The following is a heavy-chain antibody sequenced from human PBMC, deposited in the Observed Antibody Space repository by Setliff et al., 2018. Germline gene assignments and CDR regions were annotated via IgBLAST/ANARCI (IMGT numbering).Heavy chain of an antibody. D-gene: IGHD3-16*01. V-gene: IGHV4-4*07. Sequence: SETLSLTCTVSGGSLNAYSWTWIRQSAGKGLEWIGRMHNSGSTNYNSFFQGRVSISVDESKTQFSLNLYSVTAADTATYYCARPHGGDYAFDIWGQGRMVTVSS. CDR3: ARPHGGDYAFDI. CDR2: MHNSGST. CDR1: GGSLNAYS. J-gene: IGHJ3*02.